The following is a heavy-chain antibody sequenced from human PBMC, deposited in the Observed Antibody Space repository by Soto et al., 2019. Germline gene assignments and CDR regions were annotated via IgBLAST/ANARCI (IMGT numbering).Heavy chain of an antibody. J-gene: IGHJ6*04. CDR2: IYPGDSDT. CDR1: GYSFTSYW. V-gene: IGHV5-51*01. D-gene: IGHD2-8*01. CDR3: ARQRPYECTNGVCYRQKANYYYYYGMDV. Sequence: GESLKISCKGSGYSFTSYWIGWVRQMPGKGLEWMGIIYPGDSDTRYSPSFQGQVTISADKSISTAYLQWSSLKASDTAMYYCARQRPYECTNGVCYRQKANYYYYYGMDVWGKGTTFTVYS.